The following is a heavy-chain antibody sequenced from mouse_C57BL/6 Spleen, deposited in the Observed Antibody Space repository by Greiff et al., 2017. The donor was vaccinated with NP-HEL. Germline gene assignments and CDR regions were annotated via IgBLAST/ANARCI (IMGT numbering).Heavy chain of an antibody. CDR2: IRLKSDNYAT. D-gene: IGHD1-1*02. J-gene: IGHJ1*03. CDR3: TVGLMDWYFDV. V-gene: IGHV6-3*01. Sequence: LQQSGGGLVQPGGSMKLSCVASGFTFSNYWMNWVRQSPEKGLEWVAQIRLKSDNYATHYAESVKGRFTISRDDSKSSVYLQMNNLRAEDTGIYYCTVGLMDWYFDVWGTGTTVTVSS. CDR1: GFTFSNYW.